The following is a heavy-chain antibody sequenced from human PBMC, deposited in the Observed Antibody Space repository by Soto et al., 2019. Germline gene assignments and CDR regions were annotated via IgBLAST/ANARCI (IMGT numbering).Heavy chain of an antibody. J-gene: IGHJ4*02. Sequence: SETLSLTCAVYGGSFSGYYWSWIRQPPGKGLEWIGEINHSGSTNYNPSLKSRVTISVDTSKNQFSLKLSSVTAADTAVYYCATSGVFGVVPGPSRGQGTLVTVSS. D-gene: IGHD3-3*01. V-gene: IGHV4-34*01. CDR1: GGSFSGYY. CDR3: ATSGVFGVVPGPS. CDR2: INHSGST.